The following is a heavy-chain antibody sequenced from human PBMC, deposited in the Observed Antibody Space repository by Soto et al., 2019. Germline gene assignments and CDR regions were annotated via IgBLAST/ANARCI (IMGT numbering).Heavy chain of an antibody. CDR2: ISYSEST. CDR1: GGSISSGDYY. J-gene: IGHJ5*02. CDR3: ARGRVHDYSNFRPPYYWFDP. D-gene: IGHD4-4*01. Sequence: PSETLSLTCTVSGGSISSGDYYWTWIRQPPGKGLEWIGYISYSESTNYNPSLKSRVTISVDTSKNQFSLKLSSVTAADTAVYYCARGRVHDYSNFRPPYYWFDPWGQGTLVTVFS. V-gene: IGHV4-30-4*02.